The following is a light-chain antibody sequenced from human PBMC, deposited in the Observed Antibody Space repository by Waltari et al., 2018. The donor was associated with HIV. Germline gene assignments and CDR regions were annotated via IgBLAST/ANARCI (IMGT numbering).Light chain of an antibody. V-gene: IGLV1-47*01. CDR3: AIWDDSLSVWV. CDR1: NSNIGSTY. Sequence: QSVLTQPPSASGTPGQRVTISCSGSNSNIGSTYVYWYQQLPGMTPQLLIYRNNQRPSVGTDRFAGSKSGTSASLAISGLRSEDEADYYCAIWDDSLSVWVFGGGTKLTVL. J-gene: IGLJ3*02. CDR2: RNN.